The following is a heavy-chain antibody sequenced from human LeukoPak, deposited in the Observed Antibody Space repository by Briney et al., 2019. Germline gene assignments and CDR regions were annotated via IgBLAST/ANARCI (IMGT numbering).Heavy chain of an antibody. D-gene: IGHD1-26*01. CDR2: IYTSGST. CDR1: GGSISSYY. J-gene: IGHJ4*02. Sequence: NTSETLSLTCTVSGGSISSYYWSWIRQPAGKGLEWIGRIYTSGSTNYNPSLKSRVTMSVDTSKNQFSLKLSSVTAADTAMYYCATYSGEGNDYWGQGTLVTVSS. V-gene: IGHV4-4*07. CDR3: ATYSGEGNDY.